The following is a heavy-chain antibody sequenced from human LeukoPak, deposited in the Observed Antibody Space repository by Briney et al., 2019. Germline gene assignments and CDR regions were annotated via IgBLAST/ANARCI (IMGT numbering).Heavy chain of an antibody. V-gene: IGHV1-18*01. D-gene: IGHD6-13*01. CDR3: ARGTHSSSWYEFYYMDV. CDR2: ISAYNGNT. CDR1: GYTFTSYG. Sequence: ASVKVSCKASGYTFTSYGISWVRQAPGQGLEWMGWISAYNGNTNYAQKLQGRVTMTTDTSTSTAYMELRSLRSADTAVYYCARGTHSSSWYEFYYMDVWGKGTTVTISS. J-gene: IGHJ6*03.